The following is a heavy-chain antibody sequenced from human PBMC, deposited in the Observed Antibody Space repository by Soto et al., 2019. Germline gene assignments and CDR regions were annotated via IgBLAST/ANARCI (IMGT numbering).Heavy chain of an antibody. CDR3: AKTRGAMIYAISVYGMDV. CDR1: GFSFSSFA. V-gene: IGHV3-23*01. CDR2: ISGSADST. Sequence: EVQLLESGGGFIHPGGSLRLSCAASGFSFSSFAMNWVRQAPGKGLEWVSIISGSADSTFYADSVKGRFTISRDNFKSTLSLQINSLRAEDTAVYYCAKTRGAMIYAISVYGMDVWGQGTTVTVSS. J-gene: IGHJ6*02. D-gene: IGHD2-8*01.